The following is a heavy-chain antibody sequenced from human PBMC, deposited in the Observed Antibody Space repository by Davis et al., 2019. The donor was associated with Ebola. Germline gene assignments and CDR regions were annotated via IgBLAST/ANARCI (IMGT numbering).Heavy chain of an antibody. CDR1: GNSSSSHR. CDR2: IFTGDSDT. V-gene: IGHV5-51*01. D-gene: IGHD1-20*01. Sequence: GESPITSCQDSGNSSSSHRIGWVRQTPGKGPEWMGIIFTGDSDTRYRPSFRDQVTISADKSFKTAYHRWSSLEASDTARYYCATLRRTITDMDDGFDIWGQGTMVNVSS. CDR3: ATLRRTITDMDDGFDI. J-gene: IGHJ3*02.